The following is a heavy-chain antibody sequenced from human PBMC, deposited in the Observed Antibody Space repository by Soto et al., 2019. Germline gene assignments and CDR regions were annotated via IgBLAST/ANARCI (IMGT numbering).Heavy chain of an antibody. D-gene: IGHD1-7*01. CDR1: VFTFISHL. CDR3: ASSMIWKLELNY. J-gene: IGHJ4*02. Sequence: VVSLRLSCSSSVFTFISHLIHWFLQAPGKWLLWVSRINTDGSTTNYADYVKGRFTVSRDNAKNTLYLQMNSLRAEDTAVYYCASSMIWKLELNYWGKGNMVTVSS. CDR2: INTDGSTT. V-gene: IGHV3-74*01.